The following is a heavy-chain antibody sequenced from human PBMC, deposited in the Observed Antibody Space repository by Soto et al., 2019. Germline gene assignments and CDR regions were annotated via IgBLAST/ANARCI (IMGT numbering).Heavy chain of an antibody. CDR3: ARVWGSYKAPSGGAGFDP. J-gene: IGHJ5*02. CDR1: GYSFTSNA. Sequence: QVQLVQSGAEVKKPGASVKVACKTSGYSFTSNAITWVRQAPGQGLEWMGWISTYSGDPNYAQKFQGRVTMTTDTSTNTAYMELRNLRSDDTAVSYCARVWGSYKAPSGGAGFDPWGQGTLVTVSS. CDR2: ISTYSGDP. V-gene: IGHV1-18*04. D-gene: IGHD3-16*01.